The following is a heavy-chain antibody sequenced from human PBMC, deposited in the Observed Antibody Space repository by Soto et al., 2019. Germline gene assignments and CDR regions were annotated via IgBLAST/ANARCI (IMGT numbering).Heavy chain of an antibody. J-gene: IGHJ6*01. CDR3: ASGKKKLFALRYYYGLDV. Sequence: QVQLVESGGGVVQPGRSLRLSCAASGFTFSNYGMHWVRQAPGKGLEWVAVASYDGSNQYYGDSVKGRFTISRDNSKNTLXLQMNSLRAEDTAVYYCASGKKKLFALRYYYGLDVWGQGTTVTVSS. V-gene: IGHV3-30*03. D-gene: IGHD6-6*01. CDR1: GFTFSNYG. CDR2: ASYDGSNQ.